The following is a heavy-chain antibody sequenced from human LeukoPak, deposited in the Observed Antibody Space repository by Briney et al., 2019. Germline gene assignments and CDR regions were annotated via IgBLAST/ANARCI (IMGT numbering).Heavy chain of an antibody. J-gene: IGHJ3*02. D-gene: IGHD3-10*01. V-gene: IGHV3-9*03. CDR3: AKGAPWRGDMDDAFDI. CDR1: GFTFDDYA. CDR2: ISWNSGSI. Sequence: GGSLRLSCAASGFTFDDYAMHWVRQAPGKGLEWVSGISWNSGSIGYADSVKGRFTISRDNAKNSLYLQMNSLRAEDMALYYCAKGAPWRGDMDDAFDIWGQGTMVTVSS.